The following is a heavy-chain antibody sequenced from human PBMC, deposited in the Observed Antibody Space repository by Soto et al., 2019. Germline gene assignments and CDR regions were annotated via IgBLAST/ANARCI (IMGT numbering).Heavy chain of an antibody. Sequence: SVKVSCKASGDTFNFYTINWVRQAPGQGLEWMGGIIPIFGTANYAQKFQGRVTITADESTSTAYMELSSLRSEDTAVYYCARSVTTVYWYFDLWGRGTLVTVSS. V-gene: IGHV1-69*13. D-gene: IGHD4-17*01. CDR3: ARSVTTVYWYFDL. CDR1: GDTFNFYT. CDR2: IIPIFGTA. J-gene: IGHJ2*01.